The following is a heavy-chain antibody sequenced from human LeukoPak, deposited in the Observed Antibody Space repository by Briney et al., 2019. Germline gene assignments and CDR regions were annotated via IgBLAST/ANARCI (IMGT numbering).Heavy chain of an antibody. CDR2: IKEDGSEK. CDR3: ARATASNWFDP. J-gene: IGHJ5*02. Sequence: GGSLRLSCAASGFTFGSYWMSWVRQAPGKGLEWVANIKEDGSEKYYVDSVKGRFTISRDNAKNSMYLQMNSLRAEDTAVYYCARATASNWFDPWGQGTLVTVSS. V-gene: IGHV3-7*01. CDR1: GFTFGSYW. D-gene: IGHD2-21*01.